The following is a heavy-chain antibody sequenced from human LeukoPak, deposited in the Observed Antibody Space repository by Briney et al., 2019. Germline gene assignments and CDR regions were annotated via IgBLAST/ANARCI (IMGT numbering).Heavy chain of an antibody. CDR2: ITRSSYI. CDR3: AGYASSGRRDAFDI. J-gene: IGHJ3*02. CDR1: GFTFSSYE. D-gene: IGHD3-22*01. V-gene: IGHV3-21*01. Sequence: GGSLRLSCAASGFTFSSYEMNWVRQAPGKGLEWVSSITRSSYIYYADSVKGRFTISRDNAKNSLYLQINSLRAEDTAVYYCAGYASSGRRDAFDIWGQGTMVTVSS.